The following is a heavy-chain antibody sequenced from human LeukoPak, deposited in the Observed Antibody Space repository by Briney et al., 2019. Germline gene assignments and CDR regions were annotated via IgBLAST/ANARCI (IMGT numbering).Heavy chain of an antibody. D-gene: IGHD3-3*01. CDR1: GASISGYY. Sequence: SETLSLTCAVYGASISGYYWSWLRQPPGKGLEWIGEINHSGSTNYNTSLKSRVTISVDTSKNQLSLQVSSVTAADTAMYYCARYYARTGFDYWGQGTLVTVSS. V-gene: IGHV4-34*01. CDR3: ARYYARTGFDY. J-gene: IGHJ4*02. CDR2: INHSGST.